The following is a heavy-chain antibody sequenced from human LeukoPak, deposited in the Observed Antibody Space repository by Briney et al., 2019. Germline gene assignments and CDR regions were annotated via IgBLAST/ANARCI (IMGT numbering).Heavy chain of an antibody. J-gene: IGHJ4*02. D-gene: IGHD3-10*01. V-gene: IGHV5-51*01. CDR1: GYSFTSHW. CDR2: VNPDDSDT. Sequence: GESLKISCKGSGYSFTSHWIGWVRQMPGKGLEWMGIVNPDDSDTIYSPSFQGQCTISADESITTAYLQWSSLKASDTAMYYCARLRWPRGGRSSFDYWGQEALVTVSS. CDR3: ARLRWPRGGRSSFDY.